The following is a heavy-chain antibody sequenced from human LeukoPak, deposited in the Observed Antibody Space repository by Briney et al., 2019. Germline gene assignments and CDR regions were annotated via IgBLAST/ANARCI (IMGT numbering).Heavy chain of an antibody. CDR1: GRTFSSYA. J-gene: IGHJ4*02. CDR3: RVGATSLVTDFDY. CDR2: IIPIFGTA. Sequence: SVKVSCKASGRTFSSYAISWVRQAPGQGLEWMGGIIPIFGTANYAQKLQGRVTMTTDTSTSTAYMELRSLRSDDTAVYYCRVGATSLVTDFDYWGQGTLVTVSS. D-gene: IGHD1-26*01. V-gene: IGHV1-69*05.